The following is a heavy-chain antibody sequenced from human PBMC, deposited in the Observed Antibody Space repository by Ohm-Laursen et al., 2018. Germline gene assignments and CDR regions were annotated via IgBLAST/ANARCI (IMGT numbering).Heavy chain of an antibody. CDR2: ISRTGGSA. Sequence: SLRLSCTASGFTFSSYAMTWVRQAPGKGLEWVSAISRTGGSAFYADSVKGRFTISRDNSKNTLYLQMNSLRAEDTAVYYCAKDARNYVWGSFGSWGQGTLVTVSS. CDR3: AKDARNYVWGSFGS. V-gene: IGHV3-23*01. CDR1: GFTFSSYA. J-gene: IGHJ4*02. D-gene: IGHD3-16*01.